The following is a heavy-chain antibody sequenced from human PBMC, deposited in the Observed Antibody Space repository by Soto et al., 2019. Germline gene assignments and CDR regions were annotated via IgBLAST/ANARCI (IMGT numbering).Heavy chain of an antibody. CDR1: GYSFINYW. CDR2: IFPGDSDT. D-gene: IGHD3-10*01. J-gene: IGHJ6*02. CDR3: ARHLADHYGSGSADAMDV. Sequence: GESLKISCKGAGYSFINYWIGWVRQMPGTGLEWMGTIFPGDSDTRYSPSFQGQVTMSVDKSISTAYLQWSSLKASDSAIYYCARHLADHYGSGSADAMDVWGQGTAVTVPS. V-gene: IGHV5-51*01.